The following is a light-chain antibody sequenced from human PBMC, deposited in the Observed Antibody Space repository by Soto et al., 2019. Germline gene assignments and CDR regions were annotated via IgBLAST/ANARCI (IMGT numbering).Light chain of an antibody. CDR3: QSYDSSLSAYV. Sequence: QSVLTQPPSVYGAPGQMVTISCTGSSSNLGADYDVHWYQLLPGTAPKLLIYGNINRPSGVPDRFPGSKSATSASLAITGLQAEDEADYYCQSYDSSLSAYVFGAGTKVTVL. J-gene: IGLJ1*01. CDR1: SSNLGADYD. V-gene: IGLV1-40*01. CDR2: GNI.